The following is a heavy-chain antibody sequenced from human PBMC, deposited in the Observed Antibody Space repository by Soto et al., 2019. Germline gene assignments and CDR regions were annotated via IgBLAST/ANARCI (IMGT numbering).Heavy chain of an antibody. Sequence: SETLSLTCTVSGGSISSYYWSWIRQPPGKGLEWIGYIYYSGSTNYNPSLKSRVTISVDTSKNQFSLKLSSVTAADTAVYYCARDRPDTTVTIDSSEEYYYYYYMDVWGKGTAVTVSS. CDR1: GGSISSYY. CDR3: ARDRPDTTVTIDSSEEYYYYYYMDV. CDR2: IYYSGST. V-gene: IGHV4-59*01. D-gene: IGHD3-22*01. J-gene: IGHJ6*03.